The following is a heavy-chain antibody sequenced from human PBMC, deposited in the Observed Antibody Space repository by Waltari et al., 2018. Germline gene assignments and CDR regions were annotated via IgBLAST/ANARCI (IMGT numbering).Heavy chain of an antibody. J-gene: IGHJ4*02. CDR2: ISYDGSNK. D-gene: IGHD2-15*01. Sequence: QVQLVESGGGVVQPARSLRLSCAASGFTFSRYAMHWVRQAPGKGLEWLSAISYDGSNKYYADSVKGRFTISRDSSRNTLYLHMDSLRTEDTAVYYCARAQREQKLLIEYWGQGTPVTVSS. CDR1: GFTFSRYA. V-gene: IGHV3-30-3*01. CDR3: ARAQREQKLLIEY.